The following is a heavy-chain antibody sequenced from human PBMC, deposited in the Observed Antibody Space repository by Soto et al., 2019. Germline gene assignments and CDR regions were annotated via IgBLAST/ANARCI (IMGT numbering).Heavy chain of an antibody. CDR2: LGAARDP. J-gene: IGHJ6*02. D-gene: IGHD3-16*01. CDR3: ARACLGRLPRRADYYYAMDV. Sequence: GXSLRLSCAASVFSFRYYDMHWVRQRKGKGLEWVSALGAARDPYYVGSVKGRFSVSRDNAQNSLFLQMNNLRVDDTAVYFCARACLGRLPRRADYYYAMDVWGRGTTLTV. CDR1: VFSFRYYD. V-gene: IGHV3-13*05.